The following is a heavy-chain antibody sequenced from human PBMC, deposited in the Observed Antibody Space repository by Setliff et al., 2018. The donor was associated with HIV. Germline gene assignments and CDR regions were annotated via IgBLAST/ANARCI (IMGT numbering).Heavy chain of an antibody. CDR2: INTSGGSA. V-gene: IGHV1-46*01. Sequence: GASVKVSCKASGYIFTYRYLHWVRQDTGQALEWMGVINTSGGSAGYAEKFRGRVTMTRDTSTNTVYMDLRNLRSEDTAVYYCARNQGDASGWYAGDYWGHGTLVT. CDR1: GYIFTYRY. CDR3: ARNQGDASGWYAGDY. J-gene: IGHJ4*01. D-gene: IGHD6-19*01.